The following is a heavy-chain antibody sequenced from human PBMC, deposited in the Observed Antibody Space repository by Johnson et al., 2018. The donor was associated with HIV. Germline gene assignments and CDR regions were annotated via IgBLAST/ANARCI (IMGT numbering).Heavy chain of an antibody. CDR2: INSDGRDI. CDR1: GFTFSSYW. D-gene: IGHD2-15*01. Sequence: VQLVESGGGLVQPGGSLRLSCAASGFTFSSYWMHWVRQAPGKGLVWISRINSDGRDINYADSVKGRFTISRDNAKNTLNLQMNSLRAEDTAVYYCTRGWSAFDIWGPGTMVTVSS. CDR3: TRGWSAFDI. J-gene: IGHJ3*02. V-gene: IGHV3-74*01.